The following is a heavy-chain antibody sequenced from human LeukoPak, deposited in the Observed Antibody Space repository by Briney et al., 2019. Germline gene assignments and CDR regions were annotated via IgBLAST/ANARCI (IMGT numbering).Heavy chain of an antibody. V-gene: IGHV4-61*02. CDR1: GGSISSGSYY. D-gene: IGHD3-10*01. J-gene: IGHJ5*02. Sequence: SQTLSLTCTVSGGSISSGSYYWSWIRQPAGKGLEWIGRIYTSGSTNYNPSLKSRVTISVDTSKNQFSLKLSSVTAADTAVYYCARESVWFEELYEPYNWFDPWGQGTLVTVSS. CDR2: IYTSGST. CDR3: ARESVWFEELYEPYNWFDP.